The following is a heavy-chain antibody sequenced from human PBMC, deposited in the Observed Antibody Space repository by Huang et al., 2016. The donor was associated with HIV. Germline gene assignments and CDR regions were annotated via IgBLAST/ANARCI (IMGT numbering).Heavy chain of an antibody. J-gene: IGHJ4*02. CDR1: GGSISSHY. CDR2: VDHTGST. D-gene: IGHD3-10*01. V-gene: IGHV4-59*11. CDR3: ARDDQVDHGLGFDY. Sequence: QVQLQESGPGLVKPSETLSLTCTVSGGSISSHYWNWFRKPQGKGLEWIGNVDHTGSTNYHPALKSRVTISLDTSKNQFSLKVTSVTAADTAIYYCARDDQVDHGLGFDYWGQGTLVTVSS.